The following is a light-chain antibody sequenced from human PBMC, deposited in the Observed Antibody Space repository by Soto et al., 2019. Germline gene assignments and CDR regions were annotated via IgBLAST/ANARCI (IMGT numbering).Light chain of an antibody. CDR3: QQYGSSPPIT. J-gene: IGKJ5*01. Sequence: EIALTQSPGTLSLSPGERATLSCRAIQSVGSRFLAWYQQKPGQAPRLLISGTLSRATGIPDRFSGSGSGTDFTLTISRLEPEDFAVYYCQQYGSSPPITFGQGTRLEIK. CDR1: QSVGSRF. V-gene: IGKV3-20*01. CDR2: GTL.